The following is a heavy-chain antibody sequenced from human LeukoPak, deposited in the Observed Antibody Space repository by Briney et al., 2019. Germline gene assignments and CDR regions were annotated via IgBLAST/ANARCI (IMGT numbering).Heavy chain of an antibody. V-gene: IGHV4-38-2*01. Sequence: SETLSLTCGVSGYFVSSGYYWGWIRQPPGKGLEWIGNIYNTGSTYYNPSLKSRVTISVDTSNNLFSLKLSSVTSADTAVYYCASRTTVTDALSFDYRGQGSLVIVSS. CDR3: ASRTTVTDALSFDY. CDR1: GYFVSSGYY. D-gene: IGHD1-1*01. CDR2: IYNTGST. J-gene: IGHJ4*02.